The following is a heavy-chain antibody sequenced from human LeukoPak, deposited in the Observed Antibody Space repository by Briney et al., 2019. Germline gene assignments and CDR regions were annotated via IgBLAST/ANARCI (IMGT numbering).Heavy chain of an antibody. V-gene: IGHV3-30-3*01. D-gene: IGHD3-10*01. CDR3: ARVRGSGSYWLVKDAFDI. J-gene: IGHJ3*02. CDR1: GFTFSSYA. Sequence: GGSLRLSCAASGFTFSSYAMHWVRQAPGKGLEWVAVISYDGSNKYYADSVKGRFTISRDNSKNTLYLQMNSLRAEDTAVYYCARVRGSGSYWLVKDAFDIWGQGTMVTVSS. CDR2: ISYDGSNK.